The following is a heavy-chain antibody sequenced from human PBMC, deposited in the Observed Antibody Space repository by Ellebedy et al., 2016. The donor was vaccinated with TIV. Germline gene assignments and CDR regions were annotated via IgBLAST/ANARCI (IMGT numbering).Heavy chain of an antibody. CDR2: INTNTWNP. Sequence: AASVKVSCKASGYTFTSYAINWVRQAPGQGLEWMGWINTNTWNPTYAQGFTGRFVFSLDTSVSTAYLQIRSLKAEDTAVYYCARDREYWYFDLWGRGTLVTVSS. V-gene: IGHV7-4-1*01. CDR1: GYTFTSYA. J-gene: IGHJ2*01. CDR3: ARDREYWYFDL.